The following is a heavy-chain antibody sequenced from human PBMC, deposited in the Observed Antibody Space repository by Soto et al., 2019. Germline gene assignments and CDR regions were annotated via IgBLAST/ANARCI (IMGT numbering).Heavy chain of an antibody. V-gene: IGHV3-23*01. J-gene: IGHJ4*02. CDR2: ISGTGDSS. Sequence: GGSLRLSCAASGFTFGSYAMSWVRQAPGKGLEWVSLISGTGDSSEYANSVKGRFTISRDYSKTTVFLQMNSLRAEDTAVYFCAKDNGNYGSGSFSHWGQGT. CDR1: GFTFGSYA. D-gene: IGHD3-10*01. CDR3: AKDNGNYGSGSFSH.